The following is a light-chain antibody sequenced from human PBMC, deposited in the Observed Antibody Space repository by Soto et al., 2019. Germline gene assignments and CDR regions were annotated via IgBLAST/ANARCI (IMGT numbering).Light chain of an antibody. CDR1: QSVSTF. J-gene: IGKJ1*01. V-gene: IGKV3-11*01. CDR3: QQYNTYSRT. CDR2: NAS. Sequence: EIVLTPSPGTLSLSPVERAILSCRASQSVSTFLAWFQQKPGQPPRLLIYNASNRTTGIPARFSGSGSGAEFTLTISSLQPDDFATYYCQQYNTYSRTFGQGTKV.